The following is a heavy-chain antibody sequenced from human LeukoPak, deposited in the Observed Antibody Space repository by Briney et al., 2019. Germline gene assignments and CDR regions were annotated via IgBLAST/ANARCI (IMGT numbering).Heavy chain of an antibody. Sequence: PGGSLRLSCAASGFTFSSYSMNWVRQAPGKGLEWVSSISSSSSYIYYADSVKGRFTISRDNAKNSLYLQMNSLRAEDTAAYYCARDRSRIVVGTSDYWGQGTLVTVSS. J-gene: IGHJ4*02. CDR3: ARDRSRIVVGTSDY. CDR1: GFTFSSYS. D-gene: IGHD3-22*01. V-gene: IGHV3-21*01. CDR2: ISSSSSYI.